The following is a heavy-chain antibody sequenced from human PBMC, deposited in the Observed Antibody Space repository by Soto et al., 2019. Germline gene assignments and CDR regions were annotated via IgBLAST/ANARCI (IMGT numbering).Heavy chain of an antibody. CDR1: GGSISSSSYY. D-gene: IGHD3-3*01. J-gene: IGHJ6*03. V-gene: IGHV4-39*01. CDR2: IYYSGST. Sequence: SETLSLTCTVSGGSISSSSYYWGWIRQPPGKGLEWIGYIYYSGSTYYNPSLKSRVTISVDTSKNQFSLKLSSVTAADTAVYYCATRAADYDFWSGYYSYYYYMDVWGKGTTVTVSS. CDR3: ATRAADYDFWSGYYSYYYYMDV.